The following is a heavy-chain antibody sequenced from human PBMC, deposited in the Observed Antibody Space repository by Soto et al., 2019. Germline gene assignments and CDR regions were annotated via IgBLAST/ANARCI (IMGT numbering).Heavy chain of an antibody. D-gene: IGHD2-2*01. CDR3: ARVENQLLPFDY. CDR2: IYYSGST. J-gene: IGHJ4*02. Sequence: PSETLSLTCTVSGGSISSGDYYWSWIRQPPGKGLEWIGYIYYSGSTYYNPSLKSRVTISVDTSKNQFSLKLSSVTAADTAVYYCARVENQLLPFDYWGQGTLVTVSS. CDR1: GGSISSGDYY. V-gene: IGHV4-30-4*01.